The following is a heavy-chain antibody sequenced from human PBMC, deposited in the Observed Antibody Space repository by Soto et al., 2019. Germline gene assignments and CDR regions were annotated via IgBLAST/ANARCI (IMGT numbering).Heavy chain of an antibody. J-gene: IGHJ3*02. CDR3: ARRPYYDFWSGYYTLDDAFDI. D-gene: IGHD3-3*01. CDR1: GGTFSSYT. Sequence: SVKVSCKASGGTFSSYTISWVRQAPGQGLEWMGRIIPILGIANYAQKFQGRVTITADKSTSTAYMELSSLRSEDTAVYYCARRPYYDFWSGYYTLDDAFDIWGQGTMVTVSS. V-gene: IGHV1-69*02. CDR2: IIPILGIA.